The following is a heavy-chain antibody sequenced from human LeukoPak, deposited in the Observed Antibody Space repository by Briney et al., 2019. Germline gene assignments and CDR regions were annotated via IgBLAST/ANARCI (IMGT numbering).Heavy chain of an antibody. D-gene: IGHD3-22*01. CDR3: ARDYYDSSGYYASSSFLDY. Sequence: GGSLRLSCAASGFTFSTSDMNWVRQAPGKGLEWVSGISRNSGSISYADSVKGRFTISRDNAKNTVYLQMNSLRAEDTAVYYCARDYYDSSGYYASSSFLDYWGQGTLVTVSS. CDR2: ISRNSGSI. V-gene: IGHV3-9*01. J-gene: IGHJ4*02. CDR1: GFTFSTSD.